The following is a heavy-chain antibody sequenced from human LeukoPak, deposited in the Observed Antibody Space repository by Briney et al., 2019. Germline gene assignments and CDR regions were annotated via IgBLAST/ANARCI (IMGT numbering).Heavy chain of an antibody. V-gene: IGHV3-23*01. CDR2: ISGSGGST. Sequence: PGGSLRLSCAASGFTFSSYAMSWVRQAPGKGLEWVSAISGSGGSTYYADSVKGRFTISRENSKNTLYLQMNSLRAEDTAVYYCAKGPAIVGATDYLYWGQGTLVTVSS. D-gene: IGHD1-26*01. J-gene: IGHJ4*02. CDR1: GFTFSSYA. CDR3: AKGPAIVGATDYLY.